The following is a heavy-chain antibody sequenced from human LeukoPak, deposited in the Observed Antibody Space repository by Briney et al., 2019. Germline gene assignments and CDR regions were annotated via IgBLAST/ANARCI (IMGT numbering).Heavy chain of an antibody. J-gene: IGHJ3*02. V-gene: IGHV3-33*01. D-gene: IGHD2-15*01. CDR1: GFTFSSYG. Sequence: GGSLRLSCAASGFTFSSYGMHWVRQAPGKGLEWVAVIWYDGSNKYYADSVKGRFTISRDNSKNTLYLQMNSQRAEDTAVYYCARDILGYCSGGSCYLTDYDAFDIWGQGTMVTVSS. CDR3: ARDILGYCSGGSCYLTDYDAFDI. CDR2: IWYDGSNK.